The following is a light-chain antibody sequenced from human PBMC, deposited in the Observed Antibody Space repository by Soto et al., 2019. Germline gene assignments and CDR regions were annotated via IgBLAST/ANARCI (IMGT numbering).Light chain of an antibody. Sequence: DIVLTQSPGTLSLSPGERATLSCRASQSVTSNYLAWYQQKPGQAPRLLIYDASNRATGIPARFSGSGSGTDFTLTISSLQSEDFAVYHCQQYNNWPPITFGQGTRLEIK. J-gene: IGKJ5*01. V-gene: IGKV3D-15*01. CDR3: QQYNNWPPIT. CDR1: QSVTSN. CDR2: DAS.